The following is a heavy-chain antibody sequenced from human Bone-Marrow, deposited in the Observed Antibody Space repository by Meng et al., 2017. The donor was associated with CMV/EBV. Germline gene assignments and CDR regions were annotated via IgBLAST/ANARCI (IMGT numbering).Heavy chain of an antibody. D-gene: IGHD3-16*01. J-gene: IGHJ3*02. CDR1: GFTFSSYG. Sequence: GESLKISCAASGFTFSSYGMHWVRQAPGKGLEWVAFIRYDGSNKYYADSVKCRFTISRDNSKNTLYLQKNSLRAEDAAVYYCAKADFGVVSLSAFDIWGQGTMVTVSS. CDR3: AKADFGVVSLSAFDI. V-gene: IGHV3-30*02. CDR2: IRYDGSNK.